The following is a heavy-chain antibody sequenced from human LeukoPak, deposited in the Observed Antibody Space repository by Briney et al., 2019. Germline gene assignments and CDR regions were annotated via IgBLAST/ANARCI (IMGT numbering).Heavy chain of an antibody. Sequence: ASVKVSCKASGGTFSSYAISWVRQAPGQGLEWMGRIIPILGIANYAQKFQGRVTITADKSTSTAYMELSSLRSEDTAVYYCASSGRFGELLPDAFDIWGQGTMVTVSS. J-gene: IGHJ3*02. V-gene: IGHV1-69*04. CDR1: GGTFSSYA. CDR3: ASSGRFGELLPDAFDI. D-gene: IGHD3-10*01. CDR2: IIPILGIA.